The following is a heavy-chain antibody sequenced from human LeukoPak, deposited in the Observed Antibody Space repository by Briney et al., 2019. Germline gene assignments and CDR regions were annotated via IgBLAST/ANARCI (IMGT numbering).Heavy chain of an antibody. Sequence: PGGSLRLSCAASGFTFSSYEMNWVRQAPGKGLEWVSYISGSGSTIYYGDSLEGRFTISRDNANNSLYLQINSLRVEDTAVYYCATLWDPVAGTTQPLLWGQGILVTVSS. CDR3: ATLWDPVAGTTQPLL. CDR1: GFTFSSYE. V-gene: IGHV3-48*03. D-gene: IGHD6-19*01. J-gene: IGHJ4*02. CDR2: ISGSGSTI.